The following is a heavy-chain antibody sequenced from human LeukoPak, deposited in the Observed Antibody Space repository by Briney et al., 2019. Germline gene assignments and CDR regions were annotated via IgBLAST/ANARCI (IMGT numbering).Heavy chain of an antibody. CDR1: GGSISSSGDH. V-gene: IGHV4-39*07. Sequence: SETLSLTCSVSGGSISSSGDHWGWIRQPPGKGLEWIGNIYYSGTTYYNPSLKSRVTISVDTSNNQFSLKLSSVIAADTAVYYCAREGGQWLERSFDHWGQGTLVTVSS. D-gene: IGHD6-19*01. CDR2: IYYSGTT. CDR3: AREGGQWLERSFDH. J-gene: IGHJ4*02.